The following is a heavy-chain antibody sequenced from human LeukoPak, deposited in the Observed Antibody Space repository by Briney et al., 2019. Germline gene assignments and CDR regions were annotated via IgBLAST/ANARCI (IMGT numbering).Heavy chain of an antibody. CDR2: INGRGETT. Sequence: GGSLRLSCAASGFTFSSYAMSWVRQAPGKGLEWVSGINGRGETTVYAASVEGRFTISRDNSKNSLYLQMNSLRAEDTAVYYCARDHYYDSSGSWGQGTLVTVSS. V-gene: IGHV3-23*01. D-gene: IGHD3-22*01. CDR3: ARDHYYDSSGS. J-gene: IGHJ5*02. CDR1: GFTFSSYA.